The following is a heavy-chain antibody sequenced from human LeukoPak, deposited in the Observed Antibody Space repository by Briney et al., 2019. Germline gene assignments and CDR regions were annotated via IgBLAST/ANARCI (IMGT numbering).Heavy chain of an antibody. CDR1: GGSISSSSYY. J-gene: IGHJ4*02. CDR2: IYYSGST. CDR3: ASEFWSDEGYFDY. Sequence: SETLSLTCTVSGGSISSSSYYWGWIRQPPGKGLEWIGSIYYSGSTYYNPSLKSRVTISVDTSKNQFSLKLSSVTAADTAVYYCASEFWSDEGYFDYWGQGTLVTVSS. V-gene: IGHV4-39*07. D-gene: IGHD3-3*01.